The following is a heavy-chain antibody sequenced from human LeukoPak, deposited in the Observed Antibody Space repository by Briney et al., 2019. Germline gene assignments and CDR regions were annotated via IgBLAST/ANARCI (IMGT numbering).Heavy chain of an antibody. V-gene: IGHV3-23*01. D-gene: IGHD6-19*01. CDR2: ITDSYNT. CDR1: GIAFSDSA. Sequence: GGSLRLSCAASGIAFSDSAMYWVRQAPGKGLECVSVITDSYNTYYGDSVRGRFTVSRDNSRKTLFLQMNSLRVDDTALYYCVKGACSSGCSGNHWGQGTRVIVSS. CDR3: VKGACSSGCSGNH. J-gene: IGHJ5*02.